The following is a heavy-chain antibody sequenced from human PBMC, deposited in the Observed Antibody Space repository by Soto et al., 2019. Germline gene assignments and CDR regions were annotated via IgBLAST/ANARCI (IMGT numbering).Heavy chain of an antibody. CDR3: TKGRDSSSSSWFDP. J-gene: IGHJ5*02. Sequence: GGSLRLSCAASGFTFDDYAMHWVRQAPGKGLEWVSGISWNSGSIGYADSVRGRFTISRDNAKNSLYLQMNSLRAEDMALYYCTKGRDSSSSSWFDPWGQGTLVTVSS. CDR1: GFTFDDYA. V-gene: IGHV3-9*03. D-gene: IGHD6-6*01. CDR2: ISWNSGSI.